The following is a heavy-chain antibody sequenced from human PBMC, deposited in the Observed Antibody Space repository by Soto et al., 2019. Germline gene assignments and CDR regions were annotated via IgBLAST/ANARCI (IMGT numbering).Heavy chain of an antibody. D-gene: IGHD6-6*01. CDR3: AREGYSSSSSPLDV. CDR1: GGSVSSGSYY. V-gene: IGHV4-61*01. CDR2: IYYSGST. Sequence: QVQLQESGPGLVKPSETLSLTCTVSGGSVSSGSYYWSWIRQPPGKGLEWIGYIYYSGSTNYNPSLKSRVTISVDTSKNQFSLKLSSVTAADTAVYCCAREGYSSSSSPLDVWGQGTTVTVSS. J-gene: IGHJ6*02.